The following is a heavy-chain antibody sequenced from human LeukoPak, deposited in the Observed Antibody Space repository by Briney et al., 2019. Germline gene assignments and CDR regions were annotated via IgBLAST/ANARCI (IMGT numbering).Heavy chain of an antibody. D-gene: IGHD4-11*01. CDR2: ISWNSGSI. J-gene: IGHJ4*02. V-gene: IGHV3-9*01. Sequence: GGSLRLSCAASGFTFDDYAMPWVRQAPVKVLEWVSGISWNSGSIGYADSVKGRFTISRDNAKSSLYLQMNSLRAEDTALYYCAKDQGLTVTTFDYWGQGTLVTVSS. CDR1: GFTFDDYA. CDR3: AKDQGLTVTTFDY.